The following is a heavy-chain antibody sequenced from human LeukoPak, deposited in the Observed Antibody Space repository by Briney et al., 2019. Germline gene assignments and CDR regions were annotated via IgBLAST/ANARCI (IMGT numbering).Heavy chain of an antibody. J-gene: IGHJ6*03. CDR3: AKGGDPYYYYYYMDV. Sequence: GGSLRLSCAASGFTFSSYAMSWVRQAPGKGLEWVSAISGSGGSTYYADSVKGRFTISRDNYKNTLYLQMNSLRAEDTAVYYCAKGGDPYYYYYYMDVWGKGTTVTVSS. D-gene: IGHD3-16*01. CDR1: GFTFSSYA. CDR2: ISGSGGST. V-gene: IGHV3-23*01.